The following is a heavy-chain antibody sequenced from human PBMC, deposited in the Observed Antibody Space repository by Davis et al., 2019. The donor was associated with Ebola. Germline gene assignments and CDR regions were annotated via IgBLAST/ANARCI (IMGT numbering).Heavy chain of an antibody. CDR2: IKQDASEK. CDR3: TTRTAVTDVHAFDT. D-gene: IGHD6-19*01. CDR1: GFTFSRYW. J-gene: IGHJ3*02. Sequence: PGGSLRLSCAASGFTFSRYWMSWVRQAPGKGLEWVANIKQDASEKYYVDSVKGRFTISRDNAKNSLYLQMNSPKTEDTAVYYCTTRTAVTDVHAFDTWGQGTMVTVSP. V-gene: IGHV3-7*03.